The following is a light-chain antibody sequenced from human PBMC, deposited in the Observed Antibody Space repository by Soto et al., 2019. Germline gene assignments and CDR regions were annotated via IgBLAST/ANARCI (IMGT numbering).Light chain of an antibody. CDR1: QSISTR. J-gene: IGKJ4*01. V-gene: IGKV1-5*01. Sequence: DIQITQSPPTLSASVGDRVTIPCRASQSISTRLAWYQQKPGKAPKLLLYGASTLESGVPSSFSGGGSGTEFTLTLSSLQPEDIATYYCQQYDNLPTLTFGGGTKVDIK. CDR3: QQYDNLPTLT. CDR2: GAS.